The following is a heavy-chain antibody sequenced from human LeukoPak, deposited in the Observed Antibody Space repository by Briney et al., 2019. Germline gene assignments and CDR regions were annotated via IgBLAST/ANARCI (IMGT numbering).Heavy chain of an antibody. J-gene: IGHJ4*02. CDR1: GFTSNY. V-gene: IGHV3-53*01. CDR3: ASDGYNYFEF. D-gene: IGHD5-24*01. Sequence: GGSLRLSCAASGFTSNYMSWVRQAPGKGLEWISLIYTDGTTTFYADSVKGRFTLSRDNSKNTFYLQMNGLRPEDAAVYYCASDGYNYFEFWGQGTLVIVSS. CDR2: IYTDGTT.